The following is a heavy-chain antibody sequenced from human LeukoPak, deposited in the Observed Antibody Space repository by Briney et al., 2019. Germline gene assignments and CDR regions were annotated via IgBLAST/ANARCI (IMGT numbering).Heavy chain of an antibody. CDR2: ISSSSSYI. Sequence: GGSLRLSCAASGFTFSSYGMNWVRQAPGKGLEWVSFISSSSSYIYYADSVKGRFTISRDNAKNSLYLQMNNLRAEDTAVYYCARDLRSSGYYAFDYWGQGTLVTVSS. D-gene: IGHD3-22*01. J-gene: IGHJ4*02. V-gene: IGHV3-21*01. CDR3: ARDLRSSGYYAFDY. CDR1: GFTFSSYG.